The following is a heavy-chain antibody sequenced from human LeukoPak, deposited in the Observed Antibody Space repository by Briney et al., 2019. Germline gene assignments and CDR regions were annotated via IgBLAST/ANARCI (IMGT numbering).Heavy chain of an antibody. CDR1: GYSISSGYY. Sequence: PSETLSLTCAVSGYSISSGYYWGWIRQPPGKGLEWIESIYRSGSTYYNPSLKSRVTISLDTSKNHFSLTLSSVTAADTAVYYCARVDSTKFDYWGQGTLVTVSS. CDR2: IYRSGST. J-gene: IGHJ4*02. D-gene: IGHD3/OR15-3a*01. CDR3: ARVDSTKFDY. V-gene: IGHV4-38-2*01.